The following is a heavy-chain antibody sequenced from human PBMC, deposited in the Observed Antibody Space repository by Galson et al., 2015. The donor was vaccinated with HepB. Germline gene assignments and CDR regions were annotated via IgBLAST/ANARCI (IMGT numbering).Heavy chain of an antibody. CDR3: AKGAYYYDSSDYFDD. V-gene: IGHV3-23*01. Sequence: SLRLSCAASGFSISSYAMSWVRPAPGKGLEWVSGISGSGGSTYYADSVKGRFTISRDNSKNTLYLQMNSLRAEDTAVYYCAKGAYYYDSSDYFDDWGQGTLVTVSS. CDR2: ISGSGGST. J-gene: IGHJ4*02. D-gene: IGHD3-22*01. CDR1: GFSISSYA.